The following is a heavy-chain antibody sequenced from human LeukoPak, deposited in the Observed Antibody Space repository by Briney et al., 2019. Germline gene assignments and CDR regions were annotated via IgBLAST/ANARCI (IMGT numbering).Heavy chain of an antibody. CDR1: GFTFSSYA. V-gene: IGHV3-30*01. Sequence: GGSLRLSCAASGFTFSSYAMHWVRQAPGKGLEWVAVISYDGNNKYYADSVKGRFTISRDNSKNTLYPQMNSLRAEDTAVYYCARVGCSTSCYGFGYFYYYMDVWGKGTTVTVSS. J-gene: IGHJ6*03. CDR2: ISYDGNNK. CDR3: ARVGCSTSCYGFGYFYYYMDV. D-gene: IGHD2-2*01.